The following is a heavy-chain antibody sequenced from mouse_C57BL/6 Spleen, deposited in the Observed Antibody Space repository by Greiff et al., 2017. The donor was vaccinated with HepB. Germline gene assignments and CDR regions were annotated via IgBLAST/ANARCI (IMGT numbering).Heavy chain of an antibody. V-gene: IGHV1-80*01. J-gene: IGHJ2*01. CDR2: IYPGDGDT. D-gene: IGHD2-4*01. CDR1: GYAFSSYW. Sequence: QVQLQQSGAELVKPGASVKISCKASGYAFSSYWMNWVKQRPGKGLEWIGQIYPGDGDTNYNGKFKGKATLTADKSSSTAYMQLSSLTSEDSAVYFCARMGFDDYDVDYWGQGTTLTVSS. CDR3: ARMGFDDYDVDY.